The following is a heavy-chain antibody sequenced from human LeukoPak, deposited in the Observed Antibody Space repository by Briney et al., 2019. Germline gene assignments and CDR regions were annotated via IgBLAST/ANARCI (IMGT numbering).Heavy chain of an antibody. V-gene: IGHV4-61*01. Sequence: SETLSLTCTVSGYYISSGYYWGWIRQPPGKGLEWIGYIYYSGSTNYNPSLKSRVTISVDTSKNQFSLKLSSVTAADTAVYYCARGRSSMVRGYYYYYMDVWGKGTTVTISS. CDR3: ARGRSSMVRGYYYYYMDV. CDR1: GYYISSGYY. J-gene: IGHJ6*03. CDR2: IYYSGST. D-gene: IGHD3-10*01.